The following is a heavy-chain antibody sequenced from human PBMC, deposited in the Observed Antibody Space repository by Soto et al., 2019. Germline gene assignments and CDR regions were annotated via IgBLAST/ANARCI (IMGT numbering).Heavy chain of an antibody. J-gene: IGHJ5*02. Sequence: ASVKVSCKASGYTFTSYGISWVRQAPGQGLEWMGWISAYNGNTNYAQKLQGRVTMTTDTSTSTAYMELRSLRSDDTAVYYCARAFTYYDFWSGYPNWFDPWGQGTLVTVS. V-gene: IGHV1-18*01. CDR1: GYTFTSYG. CDR3: ARAFTYYDFWSGYPNWFDP. D-gene: IGHD3-3*01. CDR2: ISAYNGNT.